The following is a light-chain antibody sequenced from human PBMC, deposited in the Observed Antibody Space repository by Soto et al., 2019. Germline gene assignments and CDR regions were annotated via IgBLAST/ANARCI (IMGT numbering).Light chain of an antibody. CDR1: QSVSSN. Sequence: ESVLTQSPGTLSLSPGERATLSCRASQSVSSNYLAWYQQKPGQPPRLLIYDASTRATGIPSRFSGSGSGTEFTLTISSLKSEDFAVYYCQQYDNWPRTFGQGTKVDIK. V-gene: IGKV3-15*01. CDR2: DAS. J-gene: IGKJ1*01. CDR3: QQYDNWPRT.